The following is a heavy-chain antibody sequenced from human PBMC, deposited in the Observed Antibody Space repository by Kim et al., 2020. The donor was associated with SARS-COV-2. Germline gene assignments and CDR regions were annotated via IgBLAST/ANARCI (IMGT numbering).Heavy chain of an antibody. D-gene: IGHD5-12*01. CDR3: TRGSAGSGYGWWFDP. Sequence: AAVKGRFTVSRDKAKNTLYLQMNSLRAEDTAVYYCTRGSAGSGYGWWFDPWGQGALVTVS. V-gene: IGHV3-74*01. J-gene: IGHJ5*02.